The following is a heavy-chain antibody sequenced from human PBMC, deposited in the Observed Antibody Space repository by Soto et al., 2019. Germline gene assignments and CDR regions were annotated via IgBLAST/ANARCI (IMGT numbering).Heavy chain of an antibody. CDR3: AKGPSSPYGMDV. Sequence: EEQLLESGGDLVQPGGSLRLSCAASGFTFSTYAMSWVRQAPGKGLEWVSTIYSSGDRIYYADSVKGRFTISRDNSKNTLYLQMNSLGAEDTAVYYCAKGPSSPYGMDVWGQGTTVTVSS. CDR2: IYSSGDRI. CDR1: GFTFSTYA. D-gene: IGHD3-10*01. V-gene: IGHV3-23*01. J-gene: IGHJ6*01.